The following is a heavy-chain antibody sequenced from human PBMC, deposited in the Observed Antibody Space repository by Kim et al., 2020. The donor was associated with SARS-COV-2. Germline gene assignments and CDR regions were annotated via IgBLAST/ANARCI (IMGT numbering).Heavy chain of an antibody. CDR1: GGTFSSYA. CDR2: IIPILGIA. D-gene: IGHD2-15*01. V-gene: IGHV1-69*04. J-gene: IGHJ4*02. Sequence: SVKVSCKASGGTFSSYAISWVRQAPGQGLEWMGRIIPILGIANYAQKFQGRVTITADKSTSTAYMELSSLRSEDTAVYYCASILGYCSGGSCPPGYWGQGTLVTVSS. CDR3: ASILGYCSGGSCPPGY.